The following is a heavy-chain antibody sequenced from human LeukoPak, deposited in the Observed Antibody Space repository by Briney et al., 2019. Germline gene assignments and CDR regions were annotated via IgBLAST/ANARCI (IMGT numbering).Heavy chain of an antibody. J-gene: IGHJ4*02. CDR1: GFTFGSYW. D-gene: IGHD2-15*01. CDR2: IKQDGSEK. CDR3: ARRGYLDY. V-gene: IGHV3-7*04. Sequence: GGSLRLSCPASGFTFGSYWRSWFRKAQGKGLEWVANIKQDGSEKYYVDSVKGRFTISRDNAKNSLYLQMNSLRAEDTAVYYCARRGYLDYWGQGTLVTVSS.